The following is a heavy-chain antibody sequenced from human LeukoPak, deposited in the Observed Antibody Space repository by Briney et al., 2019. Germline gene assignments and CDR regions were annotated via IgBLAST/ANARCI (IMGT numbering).Heavy chain of an antibody. CDR3: ARGMYYDSSGYEPKDS. Sequence: GGSLRLSCAASGFTVTTKSMAWVRQAPGKGLEWVSSISGSSTYIHYADSVKGRFTISRDDAKNSLYLQMNSLRAEDTAVYYCARGMYYDSSGYEPKDSWGQGTLVTVSS. CDR2: ISGSSTYI. D-gene: IGHD3-22*01. J-gene: IGHJ4*02. V-gene: IGHV3-21*01. CDR1: GFTVTTKS.